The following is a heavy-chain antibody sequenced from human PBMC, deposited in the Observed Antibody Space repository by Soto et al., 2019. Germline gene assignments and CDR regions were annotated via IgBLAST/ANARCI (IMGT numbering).Heavy chain of an antibody. Sequence: PGGSLRLSCAASGFTFSTYWMSWVRQAPGKGLEWVSNIKEDGSEKYYVDSVEGRFTISRDNAKNSLYLQMTSLRAEDTALYYCAIGWGYFYCRGLPHLNSMDVWGPGTMVTVSS. CDR2: IKEDGSEK. V-gene: IGHV3-7*01. CDR3: AIGWGYFYCRGLPHLNSMDV. CDR1: GFTFSTYW. D-gene: IGHD2-15*01. J-gene: IGHJ6*02.